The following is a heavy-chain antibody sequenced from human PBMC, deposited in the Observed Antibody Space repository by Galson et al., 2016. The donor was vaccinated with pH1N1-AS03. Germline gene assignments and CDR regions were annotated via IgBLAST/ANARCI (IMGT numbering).Heavy chain of an antibody. D-gene: IGHD2-15*01. CDR2: IWPADSDT. CDR1: GYIFSSYW. V-gene: IGHV5-51*01. J-gene: IGHJ3*02. Sequence: QSGAEVKKPGESLKISCQASGYIFSSYWIGWVRQRPGKGLEWMGIIWPADSDTKYSPSFQGQVTISVDTSRNTAYLQLSSLEASDTAMYFCARQKYCSGGSCFLYYDAFDMWGQGTLVTVSS. CDR3: ARQKYCSGGSCFLYYDAFDM.